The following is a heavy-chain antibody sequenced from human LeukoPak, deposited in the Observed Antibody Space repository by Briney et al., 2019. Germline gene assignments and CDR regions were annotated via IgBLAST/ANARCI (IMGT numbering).Heavy chain of an antibody. CDR2: IYYSGST. CDR3: AREGRTGEDYFDY. Sequence: PSETLSLTCTVSGGSISSYYWSWIRQPPGKGLEWIGYIYYSGSTNYNPSLKSRVTISVDTSKNQFSLKLSSVTAADTAVYYCAREGRTGEDYFDYWGQGTLVTVSS. J-gene: IGHJ4*02. CDR1: GGSISSYY. D-gene: IGHD7-27*01. V-gene: IGHV4-59*01.